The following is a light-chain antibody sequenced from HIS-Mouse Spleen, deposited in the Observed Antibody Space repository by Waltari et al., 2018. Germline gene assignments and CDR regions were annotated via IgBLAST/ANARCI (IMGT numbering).Light chain of an antibody. Sequence: QSVLTQPPSASGTPGQRVTISCSGSSSNIGSNTVNWYQQLPGTAPKLLTCSNNTRPSGVPDRCSGSKSGTSASRAISGLQSEDEADYYCAAWDDSLNGRYVFGTGTKVTVL. CDR2: SNN. CDR3: AAWDDSLNGRYV. CDR1: SSNIGSNT. V-gene: IGLV1-44*01. J-gene: IGLJ1*01.